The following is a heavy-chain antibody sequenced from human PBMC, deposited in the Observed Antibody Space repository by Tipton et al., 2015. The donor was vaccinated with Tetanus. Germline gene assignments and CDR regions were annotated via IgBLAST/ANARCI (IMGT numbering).Heavy chain of an antibody. J-gene: IGHJ2*01. Sequence: SLRLSCAASGFTLGNYAMSWVRQAPGKGLEWVSSIRNRGDATYYADSVKGRFTISRDSSESTLYLQMNSLRPEDTAVYFCAKDYGGSSGTWSGRYFDLGAVAPWSVSPQ. CDR3: AKDYGGSSGTWSGRYFDL. D-gene: IGHD4-23*01. CDR2: IRNRGDAT. V-gene: IGHV3-23*01. CDR1: GFTLGNYA.